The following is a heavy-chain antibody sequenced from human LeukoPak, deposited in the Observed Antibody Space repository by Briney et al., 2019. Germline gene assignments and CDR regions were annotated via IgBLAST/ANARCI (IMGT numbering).Heavy chain of an antibody. Sequence: SETLSLTCTVSGGSISTSSDYWSWIRQPPGNGLEWIGSIYYRGSTYYNPSLKSRVTISVDTSKNQFALKLSSVTAADTAVYYCARLPDSSSYFDYWGQGTLITVSS. V-gene: IGHV4-39*01. CDR2: IYYRGST. CDR1: GGSISTSSDY. CDR3: ARLPDSSSYFDY. J-gene: IGHJ4*02. D-gene: IGHD6-6*01.